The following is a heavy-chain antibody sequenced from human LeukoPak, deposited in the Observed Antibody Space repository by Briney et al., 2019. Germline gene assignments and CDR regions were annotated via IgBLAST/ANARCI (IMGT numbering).Heavy chain of an antibody. CDR3: VRRGDASSGWGDHDF. CDR1: GFTYNRNA. V-gene: IGHV3-23*01. CDR2: IGGSGDKT. D-gene: IGHD6-19*01. J-gene: IGHJ4*02. Sequence: GGSLRLSCAASGFTYNRNAISWVRQAPGKGLEWVSTIGGSGDKTFYADSVKGRFTISRDNSKNMVHLQMNSLTGEDTALYYCVRRGDASSGWGDHDFWGQGALVTVSS.